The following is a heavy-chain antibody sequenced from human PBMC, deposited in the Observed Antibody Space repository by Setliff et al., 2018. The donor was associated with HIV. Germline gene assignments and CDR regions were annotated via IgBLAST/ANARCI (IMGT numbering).Heavy chain of an antibody. V-gene: IGHV1-2*02. CDR2: INPNNGGT. Sequence: ASVKVSCKASGYSFTDYYIHWVRQAPGQGLEWMGWINPNNGGTNYAQKFQGRVTMTRDTSISTAYMELSSLRSEDTAVYYCARDRYSGSFLSWFDPWGQGTLVTVSS. D-gene: IGHD1-26*01. CDR1: GYSFTDYY. J-gene: IGHJ5*02. CDR3: ARDRYSGSFLSWFDP.